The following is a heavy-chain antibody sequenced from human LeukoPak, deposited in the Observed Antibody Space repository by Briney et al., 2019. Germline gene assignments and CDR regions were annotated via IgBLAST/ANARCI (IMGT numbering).Heavy chain of an antibody. CDR3: ARILGYCSSITLSDY. J-gene: IGHJ4*02. Sequence: SGPTLVKPTQTLTLTCTFSGFSLNTSGMCVSWIRQPPGKALEWLARIDWDNDKYYSTSLKTSLTISKDTSKNQVVLTMTNMDPVDTATYYCARILGYCSSITLSDYWGQGTLVTVSS. CDR2: IDWDNDK. V-gene: IGHV2-70*11. CDR1: GFSLNTSGMC. D-gene: IGHD2-2*03.